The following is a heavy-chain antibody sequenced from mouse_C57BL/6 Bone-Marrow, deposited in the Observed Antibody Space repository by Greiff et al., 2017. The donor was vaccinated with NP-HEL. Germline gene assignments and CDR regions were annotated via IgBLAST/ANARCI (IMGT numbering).Heavy chain of an antibody. Sequence: EVQLVESGPGMVKPSQSLSLTCTVTGYSITSGYDWHWIRHFPGNKLEWMGYISYSGSTNYNPSLKSRISITHDTSKNHFFLKLNSVTTEDTATYYCARGEVYSNPWFAYWGQGTLVTVSA. D-gene: IGHD2-5*01. V-gene: IGHV3-1*01. CDR3: ARGEVYSNPWFAY. J-gene: IGHJ3*01. CDR1: GYSITSGYD. CDR2: ISYSGST.